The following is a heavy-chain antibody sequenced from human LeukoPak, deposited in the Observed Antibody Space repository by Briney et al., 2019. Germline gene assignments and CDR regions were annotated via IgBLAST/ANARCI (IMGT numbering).Heavy chain of an antibody. J-gene: IGHJ5*02. CDR3: ARDPGANWGSFVTDNWFDP. D-gene: IGHD7-27*01. Sequence: ASVKVSCKASGYTFTSYYMHWVRQAPGQGLEWMGIINPSGGNTNYAQKLQGRVTMTTDTSTSTAYMELRSLRSDDTAVYYCARDPGANWGSFVTDNWFDPWGQGTLVTVSS. V-gene: IGHV1-46*01. CDR1: GYTFTSYY. CDR2: INPSGGNT.